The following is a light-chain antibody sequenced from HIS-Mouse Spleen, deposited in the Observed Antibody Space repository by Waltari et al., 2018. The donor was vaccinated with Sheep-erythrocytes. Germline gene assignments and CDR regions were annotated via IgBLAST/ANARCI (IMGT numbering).Light chain of an antibody. V-gene: IGLV2-11*01. CDR2: DVS. CDR1: SSDAGGYNY. J-gene: IGLJ1*01. CDR3: CSYAGSYNHV. Sequence: QSALTQPRSVSGSPGQSVTISCTGTSSDAGGYNYVSWYQQHPGKAPKLMIYDVSKRPSWVPDRFSGSKSGNTASLTISGLQAEDEADYYCCSYAGSYNHVFATGTKVTVL.